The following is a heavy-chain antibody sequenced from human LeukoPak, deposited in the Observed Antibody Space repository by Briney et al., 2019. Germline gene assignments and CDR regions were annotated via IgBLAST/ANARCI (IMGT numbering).Heavy chain of an antibody. D-gene: IGHD3-10*01. CDR3: AKAGLWFGESPLDY. J-gene: IGHJ4*02. CDR1: GFTFSSYP. CDR2: ISGSGGST. Sequence: PGGSLRLSCAASGFTFSSYPMSWLRPAPGKGLEWVSAISGSGGSTYYADSVKGRFTISRDNSKNTLYLQMNSLRAKDTAVYYCAKAGLWFGESPLDYWGQGTLVTVSS. V-gene: IGHV3-23*01.